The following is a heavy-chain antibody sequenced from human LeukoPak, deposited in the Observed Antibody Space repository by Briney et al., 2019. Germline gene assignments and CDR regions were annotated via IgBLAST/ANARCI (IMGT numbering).Heavy chain of an antibody. D-gene: IGHD6-13*01. CDR1: GFTFSNYG. J-gene: IGHJ3*02. Sequence: GGTQRLSCAASGFTFSNYGMNWVRQAPGKGLEWVSAISGSGGSTYYADSVKGRFTISRDNSKNTLYLQMNSLRAEDTAVYYCAKSVFGAAGYTGAFDIWGQGTMVTVSS. CDR2: ISGSGGST. V-gene: IGHV3-23*01. CDR3: AKSVFGAAGYTGAFDI.